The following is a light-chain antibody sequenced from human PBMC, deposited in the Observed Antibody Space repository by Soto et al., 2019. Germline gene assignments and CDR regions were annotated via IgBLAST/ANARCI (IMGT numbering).Light chain of an antibody. Sequence: EIVLTQSPATLSLSPGERATLSCRASQSVSRYLAWYQQKPGQAPMLLLSDASNRATGIPARFSGSGSGTDFTRTISSLEPEDFAVYYCQQRSNWPLTFGGGTKVAIK. CDR2: DAS. CDR1: QSVSRY. V-gene: IGKV3-11*01. CDR3: QQRSNWPLT. J-gene: IGKJ4*01.